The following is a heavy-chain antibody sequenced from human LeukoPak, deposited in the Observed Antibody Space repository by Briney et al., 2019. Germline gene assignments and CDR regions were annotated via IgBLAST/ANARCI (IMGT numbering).Heavy chain of an antibody. Sequence: PGGSLRLSCAASGFIVSSYAMSWVRQAPGRGREWVSGISWNSGSIRYADCVKGRFTISTDNAKNSLYLQMNSLRAEDTALYYCAKMARLRYFDYWGQGTLVTVSS. D-gene: IGHD6-19*01. V-gene: IGHV3-9*01. J-gene: IGHJ4*02. CDR1: GFIVSSYA. CDR3: AKMARLRYFDY. CDR2: ISWNSGSI.